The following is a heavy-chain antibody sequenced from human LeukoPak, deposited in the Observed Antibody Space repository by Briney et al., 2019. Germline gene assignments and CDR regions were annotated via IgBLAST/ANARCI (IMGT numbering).Heavy chain of an antibody. V-gene: IGHV1-2*02. CDR2: INPNSGGT. CDR3: ARAKAYSGSPKGPYYFDY. CDR1: GYTFTGYY. Sequence: ASVKVSCKASGYTFTGYYMHWVRQAPGQGLEWMGWINPNSGGTNYAQKFQGRVTMTRDTSISTAYMEPSRLRSDDTAVYYCARAKAYSGSPKGPYYFDYWGQGTLVTVSS. J-gene: IGHJ4*02. D-gene: IGHD1-26*01.